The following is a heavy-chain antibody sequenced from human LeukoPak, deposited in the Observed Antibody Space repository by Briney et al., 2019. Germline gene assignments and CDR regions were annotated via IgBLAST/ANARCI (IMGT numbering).Heavy chain of an antibody. J-gene: IGHJ4*02. Sequence: SVKVSCKASGGTFSSYAISWVRQAPGQGLERMGGIIPIFGTANYAQKFQGRVTTTADKSTSTAYMELSSLRSEDTAVYYCARSSIIAAAGPYYFDYWGQGTLVTVSS. D-gene: IGHD6-13*01. CDR1: GGTFSSYA. V-gene: IGHV1-69*06. CDR2: IIPIFGTA. CDR3: ARSSIIAAAGPYYFDY.